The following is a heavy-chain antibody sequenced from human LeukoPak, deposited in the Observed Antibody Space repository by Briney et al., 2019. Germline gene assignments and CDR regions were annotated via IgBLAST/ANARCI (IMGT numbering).Heavy chain of an antibody. D-gene: IGHD6-19*01. Sequence: PGGSLRLSCAASGFTFSDYYMTWIRQTPGKGLEWVSYISISGTTTFYVDSVKGRFTISRDNTKNSLYLQMNSLRAEDTAMYYCAKERSGGWPFDYWGQGTLVTVSS. CDR3: AKERSGGWPFDY. J-gene: IGHJ4*02. CDR2: ISISGTTT. CDR1: GFTFSDYY. V-gene: IGHV3-11*01.